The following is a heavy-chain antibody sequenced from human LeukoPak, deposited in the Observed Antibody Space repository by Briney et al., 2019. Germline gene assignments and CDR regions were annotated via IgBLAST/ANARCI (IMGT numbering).Heavy chain of an antibody. J-gene: IGHJ4*02. CDR2: ISTYNGNT. CDR3: ARDPTEDFWSGFYSYFDF. V-gene: IGHV1-18*01. D-gene: IGHD3-3*01. CDR1: GYTFTTYG. Sequence: GASVKVSCKASGYTFTTYGLSWVRQAPGQGLEWMGWISTYNGNTNYAQKFQGRVTMTTDTSTSTAYMELRSLRSDDTAVYYCARDPTEDFWSGFYSYFDFWGRGTLVTVSS.